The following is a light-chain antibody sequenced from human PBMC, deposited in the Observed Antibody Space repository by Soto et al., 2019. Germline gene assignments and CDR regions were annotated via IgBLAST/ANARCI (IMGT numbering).Light chain of an antibody. CDR1: QTVRNNY. CDR3: QQRSNWPPT. Sequence: EIVLTQSPATLSLSPGERATLSCRASQTVRNNYLAWYQQKPGQAPRLLIYDASNRATGIPARFSGSGSGTDFTLTISSLEPEDFAVYYCQQRSNWPPTFGGGTKVDI. J-gene: IGKJ4*01. V-gene: IGKV3-11*01. CDR2: DAS.